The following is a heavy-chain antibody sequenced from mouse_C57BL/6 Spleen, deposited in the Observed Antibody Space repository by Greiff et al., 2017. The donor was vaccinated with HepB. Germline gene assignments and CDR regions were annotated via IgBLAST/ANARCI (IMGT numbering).Heavy chain of an antibody. J-gene: IGHJ3*01. D-gene: IGHD2-10*01. CDR3: ARAYYGNYGFAY. CDR1: GYTFTSYW. CDR2: INPSSGYT. Sequence: QVHVKQSGAELAKPGASVKLSCKASGYTFTSYWMHWVKQRPGQGLEWIGYINPSSGYTKYNQKFKDKATLTADKSSSTAYMQLSSLTYEDSAVYYCARAYYGNYGFAYWGQGTLVTVSA. V-gene: IGHV1-7*01.